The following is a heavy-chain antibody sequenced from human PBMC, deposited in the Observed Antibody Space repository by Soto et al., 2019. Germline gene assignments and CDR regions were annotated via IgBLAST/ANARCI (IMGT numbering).Heavy chain of an antibody. V-gene: IGHV1-3*05. CDR3: ARSIVVVTVLDY. J-gene: IGHJ4*02. D-gene: IGHD2-21*02. CDR1: GYTFTSYA. CDR2: INAGNGNT. Sequence: QVQLVQSGAEEKKPGASVKVSCKASGYTFTSYAMHWVRQAPGQRLEWMGWINAGNGNTKYSQKFQGRVTITRYTTASTAYMELSRLRSEDTAVYYCARSIVVVTVLDYWGQGTLVTVSS.